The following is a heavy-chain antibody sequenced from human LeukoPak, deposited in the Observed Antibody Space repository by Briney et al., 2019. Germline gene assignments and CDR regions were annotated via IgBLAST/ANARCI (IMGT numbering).Heavy chain of an antibody. J-gene: IGHJ6*03. CDR3: AGEEVVPAAISYYYYYMDV. V-gene: IGHV3-23*01. CDR1: GFTFSSYG. CDR2: ISGSGGST. D-gene: IGHD2-2*01. Sequence: GGSLRLSCAASGFTFSSYGMSWVRQAPGKGLEWVSAISGSGGSTYYADSVKGRFTISRDNAKNSLYLQMNSLRAEDTAVSYCAGEEVVPAAISYYYYYMDVWGKGTTVTISS.